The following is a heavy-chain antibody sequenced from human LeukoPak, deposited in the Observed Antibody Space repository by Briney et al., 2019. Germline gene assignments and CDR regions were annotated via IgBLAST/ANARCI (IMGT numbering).Heavy chain of an antibody. V-gene: IGHV1-18*01. J-gene: IGHJ6*03. CDR2: ISAYNGNT. CDR3: ARLGWYSSGWYPGSGYYYYMDV. CDR1: GYTFTNYG. Sequence: SSVKVSCKASGYTFTNYGISWVRQAPGQGLEWMGWISAYNGNTNYAQKLQGRLTMTTDTSTSTAYMELRSLRSEDTVVYYCARLGWYSSGWYPGSGYYYYMDVWGKGTTVTVSS. D-gene: IGHD6-19*01.